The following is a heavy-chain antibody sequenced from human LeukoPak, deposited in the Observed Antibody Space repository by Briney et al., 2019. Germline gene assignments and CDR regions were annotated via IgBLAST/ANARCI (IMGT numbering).Heavy chain of an antibody. D-gene: IGHD3-22*01. CDR1: GDSISTYY. Sequence: SETLSLTCTVSGDSISTYYWSWIRQPAGKGLEWIGRIYTSGSTNYNPSLKSRVTMSVDTSKNQFSLKLSSVTAADTAVYYCARDQTYYHSSGYSLYAFDIWGQGTMVTVSS. CDR3: ARDQTYYHSSGYSLYAFDI. CDR2: IYTSGST. J-gene: IGHJ3*02. V-gene: IGHV4-4*07.